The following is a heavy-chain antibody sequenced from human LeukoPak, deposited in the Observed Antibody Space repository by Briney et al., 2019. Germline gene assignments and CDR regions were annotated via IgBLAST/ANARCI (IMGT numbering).Heavy chain of an antibody. CDR2: ISISGNSI. V-gene: IGHV3-11*01. D-gene: IGHD4-17*01. CDR3: ARTRPIGTTTVTTAVYFDY. Sequence: GGSLRLSCAASGFIFSDYYMSWIRQAPGKGLEWISYISISGNSIYYADSVKGRFTISRGNAKNSLYLQMNSLRGDDTAVYYCARTRPIGTTTVTTAVYFDYWGQGTLVTLSS. CDR1: GFIFSDYY. J-gene: IGHJ4*02.